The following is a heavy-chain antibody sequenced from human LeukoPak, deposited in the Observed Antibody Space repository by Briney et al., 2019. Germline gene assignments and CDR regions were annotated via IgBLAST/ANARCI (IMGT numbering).Heavy chain of an antibody. CDR3: ARDQIRSHIVVVPAAIWFDP. J-gene: IGHJ5*02. D-gene: IGHD2-2*01. CDR1: GFTFSDYA. V-gene: IGHV3-21*01. CDR2: ISSSSSYI. Sequence: GGSLRLSCVVSGFTFSDYAMTWVRQAPGKGLEWVSSISSSSSYIYYADSVKGRFTISRDNAKNSLYLQMNSLRAEDTAVYYCARDQIRSHIVVVPAAIWFDPWGQGTLVTVSS.